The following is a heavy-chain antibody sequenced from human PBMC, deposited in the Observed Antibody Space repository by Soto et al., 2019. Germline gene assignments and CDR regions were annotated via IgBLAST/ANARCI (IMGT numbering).Heavy chain of an antibody. D-gene: IGHD6-19*01. V-gene: IGHV4-31*03. CDR2: IYYSGTT. CDR3: ASQATGWYPDY. CDR1: GGSISSGGYY. J-gene: IGHJ4*02. Sequence: QVQLQESGPGLVKPSQTLSLTCNVSGGSISSGGYYWSWIRQHPGKGLEWIGHIYYSGTTYYNPSLKSRLTISVDTSKNQFSLKLSSVTAADTAVYYCASQATGWYPDYWGQGTLVTVSS.